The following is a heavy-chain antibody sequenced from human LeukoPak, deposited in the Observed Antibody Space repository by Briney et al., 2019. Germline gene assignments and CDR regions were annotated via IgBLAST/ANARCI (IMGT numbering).Heavy chain of an antibody. CDR3: ARQSSGYSIDY. V-gene: IGHV4-59*08. Sequence: PSETLSLTCTVSGGSISSYYWSWIRQPPGKGLEWIGYIYYSGSTNYNPSLKSRVTISVDTSKNQFPLKLSSVTAADTAVYYCARQSSGYSIDYWGQGTLVTVSS. J-gene: IGHJ4*02. CDR1: GGSISSYY. CDR2: IYYSGST. D-gene: IGHD3-22*01.